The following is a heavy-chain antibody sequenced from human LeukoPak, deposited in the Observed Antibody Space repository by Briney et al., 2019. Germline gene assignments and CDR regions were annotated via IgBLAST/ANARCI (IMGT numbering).Heavy chain of an antibody. CDR3: ARRAGAYSHPYDY. CDR2: ISWNSGSI. D-gene: IGHD4/OR15-4a*01. Sequence: PGGSLRLSCAASGFTFDDYGLSWVRQAPGKGLEWVSGISWNSGSIGYADSVKGRFTISRDNAKNSLYLQMNSLRAEDTALYYCARRAGAYSHPYDYWGQGTLVTVSS. V-gene: IGHV3-20*04. J-gene: IGHJ4*02. CDR1: GFTFDDYG.